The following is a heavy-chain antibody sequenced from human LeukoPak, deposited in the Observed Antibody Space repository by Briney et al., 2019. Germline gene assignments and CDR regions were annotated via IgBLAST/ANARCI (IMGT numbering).Heavy chain of an antibody. D-gene: IGHD6-19*01. V-gene: IGHV4-34*01. CDR2: INHSGST. Sequence: SETLSLTCAVYAGSFSAYYCSWIRQPPGRGLEWIGEINHSGSTNYNPSLKSRVTISVDTSKNQFSLKLSSVTAADTAVYYCARTVWDVESPPRSWGIVVAGTEYWYFDLWGRGTLVTVSS. CDR3: ARTVWDVESPPRSWGIVVAGTEYWYFDL. J-gene: IGHJ2*01. CDR1: AGSFSAYY.